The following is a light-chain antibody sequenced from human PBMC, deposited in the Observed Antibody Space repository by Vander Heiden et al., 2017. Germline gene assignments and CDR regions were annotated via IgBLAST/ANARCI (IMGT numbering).Light chain of an antibody. Sequence: EIVLTQSPATLSLSPGESATLSCRASQSVSSYLAWYQQKPGQAPRLLIYDASNRATGIPARFSGSGSGTDFTLTISSLEPEDFAVYYCQQRSNWHTFGGGTKVEIK. CDR3: QQRSNWHT. V-gene: IGKV3-11*01. J-gene: IGKJ4*01. CDR2: DAS. CDR1: QSVSSY.